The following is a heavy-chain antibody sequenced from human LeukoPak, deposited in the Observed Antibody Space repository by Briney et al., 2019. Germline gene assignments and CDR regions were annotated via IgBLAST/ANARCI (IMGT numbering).Heavy chain of an antibody. CDR3: AREYDSGYYYYSDY. Sequence: GGSLRLSCAASGFTFSGYWMTWVRQAPGKGLEWVANIKEDGSEKYYVDSVKGRFTISRDNAKNSLYLQMNSLRAEDTAVYYCAREYDSGYYYYSDYWGQGTLVTVSS. CDR2: IKEDGSEK. CDR1: GFTFSGYW. V-gene: IGHV3-7*01. J-gene: IGHJ4*02. D-gene: IGHD3-22*01.